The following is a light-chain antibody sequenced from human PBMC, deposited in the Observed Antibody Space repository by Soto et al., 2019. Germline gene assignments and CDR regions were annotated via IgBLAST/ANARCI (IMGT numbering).Light chain of an antibody. J-gene: IGKJ4*01. Sequence: EIVLTQSPATLSLSPGERATLSCRASQTVSSSLAWYQQKPGQAPRLLIYEVSNMATGIPARFSGSGSGADFTLTISSREPGDFALYYCQQHINWPLTFGGGTKV. CDR2: EVS. CDR3: QQHINWPLT. V-gene: IGKV3-11*01. CDR1: QTVSSS.